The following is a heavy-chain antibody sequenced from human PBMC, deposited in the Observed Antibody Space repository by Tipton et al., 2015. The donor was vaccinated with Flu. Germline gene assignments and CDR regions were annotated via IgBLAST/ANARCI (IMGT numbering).Heavy chain of an antibody. CDR1: GFTVSSNY. CDR3: ARESYGGNSGSFDY. J-gene: IGHJ4*02. CDR2: IYSGGST. V-gene: IGHV3-53*01. D-gene: IGHD4-23*01. Sequence: SLRLSCAASGFTVSSNYMSWVRQAPGKGLEWVSVIYSGGSTYYADSVKGRFTISRGNSKNTLYLQINSLRAEDTAVYYCARESYGGNSGSFDYWGQGTLVTVSS.